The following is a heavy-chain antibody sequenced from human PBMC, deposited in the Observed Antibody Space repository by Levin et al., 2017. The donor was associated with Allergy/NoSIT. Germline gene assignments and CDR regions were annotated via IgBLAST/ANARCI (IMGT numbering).Heavy chain of an antibody. D-gene: IGHD2-2*01. CDR3: VKDHCTSTSCSQLGYYYGMDV. J-gene: IGHJ6*02. Sequence: SQTLSLTCTVSGGSISSAYWSWIRQPAGKGLEWIGRMYTSGTTTLNPSLRSRVTMSLDTSKNQFSLKLTSVTAADTAVYYCVKDHCTSTSCSQLGYYYGMDVWGQGTTVTVSS. CDR1: GGSISSAY. CDR2: MYTSGTT. V-gene: IGHV4-4*07.